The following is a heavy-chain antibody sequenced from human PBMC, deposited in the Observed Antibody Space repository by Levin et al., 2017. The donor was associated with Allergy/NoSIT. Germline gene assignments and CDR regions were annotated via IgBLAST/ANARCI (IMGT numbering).Heavy chain of an antibody. CDR1: GFTFSRFG. CDR3: AREGGYYDSSGYFDY. D-gene: IGHD3-22*01. V-gene: IGHV3-21*01. CDR2: ISSSSSYI. J-gene: IGHJ4*02. Sequence: GESLKISCAASGFTFSRFGMNWVRQAPGKGLEWVSFISSSSSYIYYADSVKGRFTISRDNAKNSLYLQMNSLRAEDTAVYYCAREGGYYDSSGYFDYWGQGTLVTVSS.